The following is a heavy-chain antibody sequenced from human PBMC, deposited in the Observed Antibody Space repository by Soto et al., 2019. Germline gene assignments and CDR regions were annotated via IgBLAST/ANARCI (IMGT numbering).Heavy chain of an antibody. V-gene: IGHV4-30-2*01. CDR1: GGSISSGGYS. CDR3: ARARGDRYSGSPAAFDI. J-gene: IGHJ3*02. D-gene: IGHD1-26*01. Sequence: QLQLQESGSGLVKPSQTLSLTCAVSGGSISSGGYSWSWIRQPPGKGLEWIGYIYHSGSTYYNPSLKSRVTISVDRSKNQFSLKLSSVTAADTAVYYCARARGDRYSGSPAAFDIWGQGTMVTVSS. CDR2: IYHSGST.